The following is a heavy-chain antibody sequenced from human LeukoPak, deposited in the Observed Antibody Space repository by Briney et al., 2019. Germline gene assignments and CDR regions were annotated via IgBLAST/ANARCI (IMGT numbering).Heavy chain of an antibody. D-gene: IGHD2/OR15-2a*01. V-gene: IGHV4-31*03. J-gene: IGHJ4*02. CDR2: IYYSGST. CDR3: ERGYFPYYFDY. CDR1: GGSISSGGYC. Sequence: SQTLSLTCTVSGGSISSGGYCWSWLRQHPGKGLEWIGYIYYSGSTYYNPSLKSRVTISVDTSKNQFSLKLSSVTAADTAVYYCERGYFPYYFDYWGQGTLVTVSS.